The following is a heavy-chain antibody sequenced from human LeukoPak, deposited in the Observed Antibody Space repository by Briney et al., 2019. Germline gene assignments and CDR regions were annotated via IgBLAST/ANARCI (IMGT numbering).Heavy chain of an antibody. V-gene: IGHV7-4-1*02. CDR1: GYTFTSYA. D-gene: IGHD3-10*01. CDR3: ARGGWFGESYYYYMDV. Sequence: ASVTVSCKASGYTFTSYAMNWVRQAPGQGLEWMGWINTNTGNPTYAQGFTGRFVFSLDTSVSTAYLQISSLKAEDTAVYYCARGGWFGESYYYYMDVWGKGTTVTVSS. J-gene: IGHJ6*03. CDR2: INTNTGNP.